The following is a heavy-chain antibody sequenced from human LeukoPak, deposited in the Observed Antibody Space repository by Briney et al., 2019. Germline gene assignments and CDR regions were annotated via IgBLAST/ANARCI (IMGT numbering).Heavy chain of an antibody. CDR1: VYTFTSYV. D-gene: IGHD3-22*01. V-gene: IGHV1-18*01. J-gene: IGHJ4*02. CDR3: ARIPLDSSGYYFPPDY. CDR2: ISAYNGNT. Sequence: ASVKVSCKASVYTFTSYVISWVRQAPGQRLEWMGWISAYNGNTNYEQKLQGRVTMTTDTSTSTAYMELRSLRSDDTAVYYCARIPLDSSGYYFPPDYWGQGTLVTVSS.